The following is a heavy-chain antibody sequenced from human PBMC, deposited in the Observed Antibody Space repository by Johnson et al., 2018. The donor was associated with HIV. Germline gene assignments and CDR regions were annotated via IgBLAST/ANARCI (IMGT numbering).Heavy chain of an antibody. D-gene: IGHD6-13*01. Sequence: QMLLVESGGRVVQPGGSLTLSCAASGFTFSNYGMHWVRQAPGKGLEWVAFIQSDGKIKFYADSVKGRFTISRDNSKNSFYIQMHSLRAEDTAVYYCAKDVDSSRWWRAFDMWGQGTMVSVSS. J-gene: IGHJ3*02. V-gene: IGHV3-30*02. CDR1: GFTFSNYG. CDR2: IQSDGKIK. CDR3: AKDVDSSRWWRAFDM.